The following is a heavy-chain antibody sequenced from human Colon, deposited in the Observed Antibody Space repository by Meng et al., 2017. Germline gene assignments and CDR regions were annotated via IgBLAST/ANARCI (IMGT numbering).Heavy chain of an antibody. Sequence: GESLKISCGASGFNFGDYIVHWVRQSPGRGLEWISRIVPDGGITTYADSVKGRFTVSRDNAKNTLYLQMNSLRADDTAVYYCARDLGWVLFDYWGQGALVTVSS. D-gene: IGHD3-3*01. J-gene: IGHJ4*02. V-gene: IGHV3-74*01. CDR2: IVPDGGIT. CDR3: ARDLGWVLFDY. CDR1: GFNFGDYI.